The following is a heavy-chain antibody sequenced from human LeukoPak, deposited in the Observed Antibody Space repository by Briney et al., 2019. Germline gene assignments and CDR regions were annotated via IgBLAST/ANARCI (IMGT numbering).Heavy chain of an antibody. CDR3: AELGITMIGGV. Sequence: GGSLRLSCTASGFTFSSYEMNWVRQAPGKGLEWVSYISSSGSTIYYADSVKGRFTISRDNAKNSLYLQMNSLGAEDTAVYYCAELGITMIGGVWGKGTTVTISS. CDR1: GFTFSSYE. CDR2: ISSSGSTI. D-gene: IGHD3-10*02. V-gene: IGHV3-48*03. J-gene: IGHJ6*04.